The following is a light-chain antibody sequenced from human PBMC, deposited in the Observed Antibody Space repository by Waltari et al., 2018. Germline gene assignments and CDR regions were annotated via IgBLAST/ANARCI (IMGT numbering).Light chain of an antibody. V-gene: IGLV2-14*01. Sequence: QSALTQPASVSGSPGQSITISCTGTSSDLGAYKYVPWYQQHPGKAPKLIIYEVSNRPSGVSNRFSGSKSGNTASLSISGLQAEDEADYYCISFTSSVTYVFGTGTRVTVV. CDR2: EVS. J-gene: IGLJ1*01. CDR3: ISFTSSVTYV. CDR1: SSDLGAYKY.